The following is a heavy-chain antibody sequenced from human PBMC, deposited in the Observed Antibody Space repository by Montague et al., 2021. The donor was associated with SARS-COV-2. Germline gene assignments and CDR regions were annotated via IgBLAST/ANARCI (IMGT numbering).Heavy chain of an antibody. Sequence: YAISGDSVSSNIATWNWIRQSPSRGLEWLGRTYYRSKWYNDYAVSVKSRVIINPDTSNNRISLQLNSVTPEDTAVYYCARAYCGGDCYFYWYFDFWGRGTLVTVSS. J-gene: IGHJ2*01. CDR2: TYYRSKWYN. V-gene: IGHV6-1*01. D-gene: IGHD2-21*02. CDR3: ARAYCGGDCYFYWYFDF. CDR1: GDSVSSNIAT.